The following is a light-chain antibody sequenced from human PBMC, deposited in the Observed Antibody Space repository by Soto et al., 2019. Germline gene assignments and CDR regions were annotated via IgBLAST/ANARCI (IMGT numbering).Light chain of an antibody. CDR3: QQRSSWIT. V-gene: IGKV3-11*01. J-gene: IGKJ5*01. CDR1: QSVSSR. Sequence: EIVMTQSPGTLSLSPGERATLSCRASQSVSSRLAWYQQKPGQAPRLLIYDASNRATGIPARFSGSGSGTDFTLTISSLEPEDFAVYYCQQRSSWITFGQGTRLEIK. CDR2: DAS.